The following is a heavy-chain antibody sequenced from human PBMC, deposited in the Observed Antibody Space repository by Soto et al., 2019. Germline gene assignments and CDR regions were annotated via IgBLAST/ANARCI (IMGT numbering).Heavy chain of an antibody. CDR2: IVPIYGTR. CDR3: ARDLDYYGSGSHYYYGMGV. J-gene: IGHJ6*02. Sequence: SVKVSCKASGGTFSRYAFSWVRQAPGRGLEWMGGIVPIYGTRGFAQKFQGRLTITADEPTRTAYMELSSLRSEDTAVYYCARDLDYYGSGSHYYYGMGVWGQGTTVTVSS. CDR1: GGTFSRYA. D-gene: IGHD3-10*01. V-gene: IGHV1-69*13.